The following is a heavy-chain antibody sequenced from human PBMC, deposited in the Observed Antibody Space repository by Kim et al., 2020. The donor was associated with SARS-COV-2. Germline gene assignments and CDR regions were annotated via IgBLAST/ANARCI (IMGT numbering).Heavy chain of an antibody. CDR2: IKSKTDGGTT. V-gene: IGHV3-15*01. CDR1: GFTFSNAW. J-gene: IGHJ4*02. Sequence: GGSLRLSCAASGFTFSNAWMSWVRQAPGKGLEWVGRIKSKTDGGTTDYAAPVKGRFTISRDDSKNTLYLQMNSLKTEDTAVYYCTTVGPRNVDTAMAPGSFDYWGQGTLVTVSS. D-gene: IGHD5-18*01. CDR3: TTVGPRNVDTAMAPGSFDY.